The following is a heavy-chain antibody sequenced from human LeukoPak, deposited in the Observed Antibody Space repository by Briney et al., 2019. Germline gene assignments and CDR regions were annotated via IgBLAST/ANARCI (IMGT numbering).Heavy chain of an antibody. Sequence: SETLSLTCTVSGGSISSYYWSWIRQPPGKGLEWIGYIYYSGSTNYNPSLKSRVTISADTSKNQFSLKLSSVTAADTAVYYCARTGDYSNYDPPEDFDYWGQGTLVTVSS. V-gene: IGHV4-59*12. CDR2: IYYSGST. CDR1: GGSISSYY. J-gene: IGHJ4*02. CDR3: ARTGDYSNYDPPEDFDY. D-gene: IGHD4-11*01.